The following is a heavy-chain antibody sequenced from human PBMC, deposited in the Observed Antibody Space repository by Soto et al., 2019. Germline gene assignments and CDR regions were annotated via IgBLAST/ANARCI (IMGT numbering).Heavy chain of an antibody. Sequence: TSETLSLTCAVYGGSFSGYYWSWIRQPPGKGLEWIGEINHSGSTNYNPSLKSRVTISVDMSKNQFSLNLSSVTAADTAVYYCARAIVVVGDAFDIWGQGTMVTVSS. J-gene: IGHJ3*02. CDR1: GGSFSGYY. D-gene: IGHD2-2*01. V-gene: IGHV4-34*01. CDR3: ARAIVVVGDAFDI. CDR2: INHSGST.